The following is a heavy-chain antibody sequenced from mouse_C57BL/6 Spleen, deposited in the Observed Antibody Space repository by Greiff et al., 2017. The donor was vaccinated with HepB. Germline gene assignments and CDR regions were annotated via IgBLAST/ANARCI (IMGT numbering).Heavy chain of an antibody. CDR1: GFTFSSYT. D-gene: IGHD1-1*02. J-gene: IGHJ3*01. Sequence: EVQVVESGGGLVKPGGSLKLSCAASGFTFSSYTMSWVRQTPEKRLEWVATISGGGGNTYYPDSVKGRFTISRDNAKNTLYLQMSSLRSEDTALYYCARHGGGNPFAYWGQGTLVTVSA. CDR3: ARHGGGNPFAY. V-gene: IGHV5-9*01. CDR2: ISGGGGNT.